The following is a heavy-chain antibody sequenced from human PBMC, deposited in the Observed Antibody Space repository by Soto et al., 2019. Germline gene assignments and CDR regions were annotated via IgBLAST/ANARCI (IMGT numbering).Heavy chain of an antibody. J-gene: IGHJ6*02. CDR1: GGSISSYY. Sequence: SETLSLTCTVSGGSISSYYWSWIRQPAGKGLEWIGRIYTSGSTNYNPSLKSRVTMSVDTSKNQFSLKLSSVTAADTAVYYCAREPVSHCSSTSCYYGMDVWGQGTTVTVSS. CDR3: AREPVSHCSSTSCYYGMDV. CDR2: IYTSGST. V-gene: IGHV4-4*07. D-gene: IGHD2-2*01.